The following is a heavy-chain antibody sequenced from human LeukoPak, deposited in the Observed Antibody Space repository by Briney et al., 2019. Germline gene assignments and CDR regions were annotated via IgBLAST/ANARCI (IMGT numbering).Heavy chain of an antibody. Sequence: SVKVSCKASGFTFTSSAVQWVRQARGQRLEWIGWIVVGSGNTNYAQKFQERVTITRDTSTSTAYMELSSLRSADTAVYYCAGDYYDSSGYPINYFDYWGQGTLVTVSS. D-gene: IGHD3-22*01. CDR2: IVVGSGNT. V-gene: IGHV1-58*01. CDR1: GFTFTSSA. CDR3: AGDYYDSSGYPINYFDY. J-gene: IGHJ4*02.